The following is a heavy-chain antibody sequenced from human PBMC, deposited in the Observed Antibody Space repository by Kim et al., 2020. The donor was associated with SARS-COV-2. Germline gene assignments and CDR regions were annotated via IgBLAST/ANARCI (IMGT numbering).Heavy chain of an antibody. CDR2: ISGSGGST. Sequence: GGSLRLSCAASGFTFSSYAMSWVRQAPGKGLEWVSAISGSGGSTYYADSVKGRFTISRDNSKNTLYLQMNSLRAEDTAVYYCAKDRGRHIVVVTALIDYWGQGTLVTVSS. J-gene: IGHJ4*02. V-gene: IGHV3-23*01. D-gene: IGHD2-21*02. CDR1: GFTFSSYA. CDR3: AKDRGRHIVVVTALIDY.